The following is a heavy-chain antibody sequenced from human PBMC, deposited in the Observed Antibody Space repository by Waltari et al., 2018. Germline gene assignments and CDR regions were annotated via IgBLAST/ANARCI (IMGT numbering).Heavy chain of an antibody. CDR1: GRSISRGGYY. V-gene: IGHV4-30-2*01. Sequence: QVQLQESGPGLVKPSQTLSLTCPVSGRSISRGGYYWSWIRQHPGKGLEWIGYIYHSGSTYYNPSLKSRVTISVDRSKNQFSLKLSSVTAADTAVYYCARGGVLLWFGELYPPDYWGQGTLVTVSS. CDR2: IYHSGST. CDR3: ARGGVLLWFGELYPPDY. J-gene: IGHJ4*02. D-gene: IGHD3-10*01.